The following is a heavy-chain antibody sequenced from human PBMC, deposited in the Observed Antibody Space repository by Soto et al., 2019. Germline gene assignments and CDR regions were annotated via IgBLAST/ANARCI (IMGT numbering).Heavy chain of an antibody. CDR3: ARSVAVPGAHLAY. CDR2: VYYTGST. CDR1: DGSISGSY. D-gene: IGHD6-19*01. V-gene: IGHV4-59*01. J-gene: IGHJ4*02. Sequence: AFVPRSHACSVGDGSISGSYWRWIRQSPGKGLEWLGYVYYTGSTNYSPSLRSRVSISVDTSKNEFSLRLSSVTAADTAVYFCARSVAVPGAHLAYRGQGTPVPVSS.